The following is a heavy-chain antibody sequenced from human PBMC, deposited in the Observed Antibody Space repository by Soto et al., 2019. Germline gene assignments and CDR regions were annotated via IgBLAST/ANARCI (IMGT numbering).Heavy chain of an antibody. J-gene: IGHJ5*02. V-gene: IGHV3-9*01. D-gene: IGHD3-10*01. Sequence: GGSLRLSCAASGFIFNGYAMHWVRQAPGKGLEWVSGISWNSAYTAYADSVKGRFTISRDNTKNSLYLQMNSLRAEDTALYYCAKDLKFGELFKYKCFDAWGKGTLGTVSP. CDR2: ISWNSAYT. CDR1: GFIFNGYA. CDR3: AKDLKFGELFKYKCFDA.